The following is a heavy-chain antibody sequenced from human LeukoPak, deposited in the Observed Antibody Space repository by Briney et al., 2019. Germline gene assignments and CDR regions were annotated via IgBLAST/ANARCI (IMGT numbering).Heavy chain of an antibody. V-gene: IGHV4-59*01. CDR1: GGSFSGYY. Sequence: SETLSLTCAVYGGSFSGYYWSWIRQPPGKGLEWMGYIYYSGSTDYNPSLKSRVTISVDTSKNQFSLKLNSVTAADTAVYYCARKRRDGYNFDYWGQGTLVTVSS. CDR3: ARKRRDGYNFDY. CDR2: IYYSGST. D-gene: IGHD5-24*01. J-gene: IGHJ4*02.